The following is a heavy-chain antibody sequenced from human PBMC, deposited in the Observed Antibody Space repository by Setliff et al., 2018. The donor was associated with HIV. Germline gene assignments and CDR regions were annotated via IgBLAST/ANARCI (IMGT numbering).Heavy chain of an antibody. CDR2: INTNTGNP. D-gene: IGHD6-6*01. Sequence: ASVKVSCKASGYTFTRYAMNWVRQAPGQGLEWMGWINTNTGNPTFAQGFTGRFVFSLDTSVSTASLQISSLKAEDNAVYYCARDPFRIAARRSYYYYYMDVWGKGTTVTVSS. CDR1: GYTFTRYA. V-gene: IGHV7-4-1*02. CDR3: ARDPFRIAARRSYYYYYMDV. J-gene: IGHJ6*03.